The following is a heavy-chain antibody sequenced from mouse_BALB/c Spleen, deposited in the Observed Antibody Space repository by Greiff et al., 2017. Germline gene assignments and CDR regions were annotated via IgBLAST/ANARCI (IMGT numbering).Heavy chain of an antibody. V-gene: IGHV2-9*02. D-gene: IGHD1-2*01. Sequence: VKLMESGPGLVAPSQSLSITCTVSGFSLTSYGVHWVRQPPGKGLEWLGVIWAGGSTNYNSALMSRLSISKDNSKSQVFLKMNSLQTDDTAMYYCARDEGYGYGGFAYWGQGTLVTVSP. J-gene: IGHJ3*01. CDR2: IWAGGST. CDR3: ARDEGYGYGGFAY. CDR1: GFSLTSYG.